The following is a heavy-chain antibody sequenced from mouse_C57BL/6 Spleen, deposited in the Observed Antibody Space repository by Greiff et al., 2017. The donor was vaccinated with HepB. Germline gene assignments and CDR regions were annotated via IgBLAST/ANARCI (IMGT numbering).Heavy chain of an antibody. J-gene: IGHJ1*03. CDR3: ARAYRGYFDV. D-gene: IGHD2-10*01. CDR2: ISYDGSN. V-gene: IGHV3-6*01. CDR1: GYSITSGYY. Sequence: EVQLVESGPGLVKPSQSLSLTCSVTGYSITSGYYWNWIRQSPGNKLEWMGYISYDGSNNYNPSLKNRISITRDTSKNQFFLKLNSVTTEDTATYYCARAYRGYFDVWGTGTTVTVSS.